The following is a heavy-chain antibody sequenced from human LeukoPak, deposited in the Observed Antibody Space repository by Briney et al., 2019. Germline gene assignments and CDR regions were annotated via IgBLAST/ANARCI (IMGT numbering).Heavy chain of an antibody. CDR1: GGTFSSYA. Sequence: SVKASCKASGGTFSSYAISWVRQAPGQGLEWMGRIIPILGIANYAQKFQGRVTITADKSTSTAYMELSSLRSEDTAVYYCASGYGYSNYCDYWGQGTLVTVSS. CDR3: ASGYGYSNYCDY. CDR2: IIPILGIA. J-gene: IGHJ4*02. V-gene: IGHV1-69*04. D-gene: IGHD4-11*01.